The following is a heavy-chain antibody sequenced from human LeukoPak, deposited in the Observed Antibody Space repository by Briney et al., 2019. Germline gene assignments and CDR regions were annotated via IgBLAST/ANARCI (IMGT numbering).Heavy chain of an antibody. V-gene: IGHV3-30*01. CDR3: ARAADCTNGLCSYFDY. CDR1: GFTFSSYA. D-gene: IGHD2-8*01. CDR2: ISYDGSNK. Sequence: GGSLRLSCAASGFTFSSYAMHWVRQAPGKGLEWVAVISYDGSNKYYADSVKGRFTISRDNSKNTLYLQMNSLRAKDTAVYYCARAADCTNGLCSYFDYWGQGTLVTVSS. J-gene: IGHJ4*02.